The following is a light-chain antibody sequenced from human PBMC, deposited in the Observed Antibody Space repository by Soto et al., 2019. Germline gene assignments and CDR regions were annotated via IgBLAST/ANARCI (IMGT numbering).Light chain of an antibody. Sequence: LTQPASVSGSPGQSITISCTGTSSDVGGYTYVSWYQQHPGKAPKLMIFEVSNRPSGVSHRFSGSKSGNTASLTISGLQAEDEGDYYCTSYTSRRSVVFGGGTKVTVL. CDR3: TSYTSRRSVV. J-gene: IGLJ2*01. CDR1: SSDVGGYTY. CDR2: EVS. V-gene: IGLV2-14*01.